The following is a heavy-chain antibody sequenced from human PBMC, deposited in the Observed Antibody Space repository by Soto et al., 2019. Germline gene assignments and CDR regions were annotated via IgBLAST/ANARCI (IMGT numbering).Heavy chain of an antibody. J-gene: IGHJ3*02. D-gene: IGHD3-22*01. CDR1: GFTFSRHS. V-gene: IGHV3-30*04. Sequence: QVQLVESGGDVVQPGKSLRLSCAASGFTFSRHSMHWVRQAPGKGLEWVASTSHNGGKKHYSASVKGRFNISRDNSQNTLYLEMNNLRPEDTALYYCARDKYYSDTSGFYYGGAFDIWGQRTMVTVSS. CDR2: TSHNGGKK. CDR3: ARDKYYSDTSGFYYGGAFDI.